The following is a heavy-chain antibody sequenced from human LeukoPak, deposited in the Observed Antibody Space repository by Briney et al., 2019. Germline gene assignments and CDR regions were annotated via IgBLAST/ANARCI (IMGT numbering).Heavy chain of an antibody. V-gene: IGHV3-21*01. Sequence: GGSLRLSCAASGFTFSSYAMSWVRQAPGKGLEWVSSISSSSSYIYYADSVKGRFTISRDNAKNSLYLQMNSLRAEDTAVYYCARAGGTYYDSSGYYCGFDYWGQGTLVTVSS. CDR2: ISSSSSYI. D-gene: IGHD3-22*01. J-gene: IGHJ4*02. CDR3: ARAGGTYYDSSGYYCGFDY. CDR1: GFTFSSYA.